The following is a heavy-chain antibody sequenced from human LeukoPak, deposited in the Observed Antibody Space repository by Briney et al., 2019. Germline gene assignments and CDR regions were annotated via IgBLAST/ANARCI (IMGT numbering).Heavy chain of an antibody. V-gene: IGHV3-33*01. CDR3: ARDTFGAGTIFVDY. J-gene: IGHJ4*02. CDR1: GFTFSSYG. D-gene: IGHD3-9*01. Sequence: GVSLGLSCAASGFTFSSYGMHWVRQAPGKGLEWVTVIWYDGSNKYYADSVKGRFTISRDNSKNTLYLQMNSLRAEDTAVYYCARDTFGAGTIFVDYWGQGTLVTVSS. CDR2: IWYDGSNK.